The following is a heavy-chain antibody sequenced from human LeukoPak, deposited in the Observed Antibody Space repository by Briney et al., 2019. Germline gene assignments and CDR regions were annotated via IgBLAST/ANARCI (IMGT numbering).Heavy chain of an antibody. J-gene: IGHJ6*02. Sequence: PPQTLSLTSPVAGGSPSSYSWSWIRQPPEKGLEWIGSIHNSVTTTYNPSLKSRVTISLDPSKNQFSLNLSSLTAADTAVYYCASSMGRGVISSDSYGMDVWGQGTTVTVSS. CDR3: ASSMGRGVISSDSYGMDV. V-gene: IGHV4-59*01. CDR1: GGSPSSYS. D-gene: IGHD3-10*01. CDR2: IHNSVTT.